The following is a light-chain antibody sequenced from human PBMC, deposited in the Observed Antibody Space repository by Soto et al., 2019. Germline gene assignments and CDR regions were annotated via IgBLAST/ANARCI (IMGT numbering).Light chain of an antibody. CDR3: QQYNSYAWT. V-gene: IGKV1-5*03. Sequence: DIQMTQSPSTLSASVGDRVTITCRASQSISSWLAWYQQKPGKAPKLLIYKASSLESGVPSRFRSSGSGTEFTLTISSLQPDDFATYYCQQYNSYAWTFGQGTKVEIK. J-gene: IGKJ1*01. CDR1: QSISSW. CDR2: KAS.